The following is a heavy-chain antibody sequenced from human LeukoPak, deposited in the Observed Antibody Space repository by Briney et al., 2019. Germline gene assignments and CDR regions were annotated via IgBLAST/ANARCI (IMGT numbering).Heavy chain of an antibody. CDR3: ARHTAVAGTWFDP. CDR2: IDPSDSYT. D-gene: IGHD6-19*01. Sequence: GESLKISCKGSGYIFTSYWISWVRQMPGKGLEWMWRIDPSDSYTNYSQSFHGHITISADTSISTAYLQWSSPKASTTAIYCCARHTAVAGTWFDPWGQGSLVTVSS. V-gene: IGHV5-10-1*01. J-gene: IGHJ5*02. CDR1: GYIFTSYW.